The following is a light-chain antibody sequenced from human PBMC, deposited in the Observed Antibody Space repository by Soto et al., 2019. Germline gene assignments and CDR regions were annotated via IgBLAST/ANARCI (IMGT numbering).Light chain of an antibody. CDR3: QQYNNWPRT. J-gene: IGKJ2*01. CDR1: QSVSSN. V-gene: IGKV3-15*01. Sequence: EIVMTQSTATLYVSPGERATLSCRASQSVSSNLAWYQQKPGQAPRLLIYGASTRATGIPARFSGSGSGTEFTLTISSLQSEDFAVYYCQQYNNWPRTFGQGTKLEIK. CDR2: GAS.